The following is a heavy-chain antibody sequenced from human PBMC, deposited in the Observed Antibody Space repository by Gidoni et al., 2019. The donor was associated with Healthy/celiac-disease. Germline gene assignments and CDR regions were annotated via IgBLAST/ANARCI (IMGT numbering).Heavy chain of an antibody. CDR2: ISYDGSNK. CDR1: GFTFSSYG. CDR3: ARGTMDTAMGVDY. J-gene: IGHJ4*02. Sequence: QVQLVESGGGVVQPGRSLRLSCAASGFTFSSYGMHWVRQAPGKGLEWVAVISYDGSNKYYADSVKGRFTISRDNSKNTLYLQMNSLRAEDTAVYYCARGTMDTAMGVDYWGQGTLVTVSS. D-gene: IGHD5-18*01. V-gene: IGHV3-30*03.